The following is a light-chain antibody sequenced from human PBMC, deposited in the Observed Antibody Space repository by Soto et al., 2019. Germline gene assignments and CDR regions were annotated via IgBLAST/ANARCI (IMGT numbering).Light chain of an antibody. CDR1: QSVSSY. Sequence: EIVLTQSPATLSLSPGERATLSCRASQSVSSYFAWYQQQPRQPPPLLIYDASTSATGIPARFSGRGSGTDFTLTISSLEPEDFAVYYCLQHSAWPLTFGGGTKVEIK. CDR3: LQHSAWPLT. V-gene: IGKV3-11*01. CDR2: DAS. J-gene: IGKJ4*01.